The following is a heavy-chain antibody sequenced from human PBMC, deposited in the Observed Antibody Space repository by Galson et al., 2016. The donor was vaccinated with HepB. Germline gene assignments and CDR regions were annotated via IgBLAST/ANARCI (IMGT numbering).Heavy chain of an antibody. J-gene: IGHJ3*02. CDR2: IYSGGSA. Sequence: SLRLSCAASGLTVNNEYMNWVRQAPGKGLEWVSIIYSGGSAYYADSVRGRFVISRDRSKNTLYLQMNSLRAEDTAVYYCAREYDAFDIWGQGTMVTVSS. CDR1: GLTVNNEY. D-gene: IGHD1-1*01. CDR3: AREYDAFDI. V-gene: IGHV3-66*02.